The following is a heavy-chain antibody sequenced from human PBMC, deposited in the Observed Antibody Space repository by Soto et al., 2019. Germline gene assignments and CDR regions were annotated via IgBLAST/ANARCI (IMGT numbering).Heavy chain of an antibody. CDR3: ARRYNDSSGSIDY. CDR1: GDTFSSYV. J-gene: IGHJ4*02. Sequence: ASVKVSCKASGDTFSSYVISWVRQAPGQGLEWMGGIIPIFGTANYAQKVQGRVTITADESTSTAYMELNSLRSEDTAVYYCARRYNDSSGSIDYWGQGTLVTVSS. CDR2: IIPIFGTA. D-gene: IGHD3-22*01. V-gene: IGHV1-69*13.